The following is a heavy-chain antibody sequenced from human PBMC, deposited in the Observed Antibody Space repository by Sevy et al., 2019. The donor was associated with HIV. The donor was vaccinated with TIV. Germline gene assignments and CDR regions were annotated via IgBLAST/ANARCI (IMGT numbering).Heavy chain of an antibody. CDR3: ARGRWDLVVVPGATPGCYFDS. CDR1: GDSINTDY. D-gene: IGHD2-2*02. CDR2: VSHSGNT. V-gene: IGHV4-59*08. J-gene: IGHJ4*02. Sequence: SETLSLTCTVSGDSINTDYWSWIRQPPGKGLEWIGYVSHSGNTNYNPSLKSRVSRSVDTCTNQFSLKVKYVTAADAAVYYSARGRWDLVVVPGATPGCYFDSWGQGTLVTVSS.